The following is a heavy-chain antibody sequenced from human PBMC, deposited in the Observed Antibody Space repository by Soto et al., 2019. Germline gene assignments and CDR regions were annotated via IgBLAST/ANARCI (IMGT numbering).Heavy chain of an antibody. J-gene: IGHJ6*03. CDR3: ARGCSSTSYYYYYYMDV. CDR2: INPNSGGT. CDR1: GYTFTGYY. D-gene: IGHD2-2*01. V-gene: IGHV1-2*04. Sequence: ASVKVSCKASGYTFTGYYMHWVRQAPGQGLEWMGWINPNSGGTNYAQKFQGWVTMTRDTSISTAYMDLSRLRSDDTAVYYCARGCSSTSYYYYYYMDVWGKGTTVTVSS.